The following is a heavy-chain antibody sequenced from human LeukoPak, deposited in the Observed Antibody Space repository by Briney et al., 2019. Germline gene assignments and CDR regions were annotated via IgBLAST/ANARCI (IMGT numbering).Heavy chain of an antibody. V-gene: IGHV3-66*01. D-gene: IGHD7-27*01. CDR2: IYSGGST. CDR1: GFTVSSNY. J-gene: IGHJ4*02. Sequence: GGSLRLSCAASGFTVSSNYMSWVRQAPGKGLEWVSVIYSGGSTYYADSVKGRFTISRDISKNTLYLQMNSLRAEDTAVYYCARILNWAIDYWGQGTLVTVSS. CDR3: ARILNWAIDY.